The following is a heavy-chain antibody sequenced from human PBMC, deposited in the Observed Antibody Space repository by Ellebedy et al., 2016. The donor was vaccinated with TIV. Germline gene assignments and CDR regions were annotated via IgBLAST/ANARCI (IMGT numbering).Heavy chain of an antibody. Sequence: GESLKISXAASGFTFSNYAMTWVRQAPGKGLEWISLIGGLDTGTYYADSVKGRFTISRDNSKDTLYLQMNSLRAEDTAVYYCARRGRGTVGFDNWGQGTLVTVSS. V-gene: IGHV3-23*03. CDR3: ARRGRGTVGFDN. CDR2: IGGLDTGT. J-gene: IGHJ4*02. D-gene: IGHD1-7*01. CDR1: GFTFSNYA.